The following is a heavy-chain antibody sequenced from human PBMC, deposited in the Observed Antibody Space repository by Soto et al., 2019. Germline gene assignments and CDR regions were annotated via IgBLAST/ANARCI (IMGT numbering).Heavy chain of an antibody. CDR1: GGSISSYY. CDR3: AGTGTTGTTIYY. V-gene: IGHV4-59*01. CDR2: IYYSGST. Sequence: TLSLTCTVSGGSISSYYWILIRQPPGKGLEWIGYIYYSGSTNYNPSLKSRVTISVDTSKNQFSLKLSSVTAADTAVYYCAGTGTTGTTIYYWGQGTLVTVSS. J-gene: IGHJ4*02. D-gene: IGHD1-1*01.